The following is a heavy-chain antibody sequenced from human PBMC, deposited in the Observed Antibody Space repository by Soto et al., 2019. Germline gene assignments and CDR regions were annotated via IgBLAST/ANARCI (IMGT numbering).Heavy chain of an antibody. CDR3: ARWDYGYYARFDY. Sequence: ASVKVSCKASGYTFTSHDINWVRQATGQGLERMGWMNPNSGNTGYAQKFQGRVTMTRNTSISTAYMELSSLRSEDTAVYYCARWDYGYYARFDYWGQGTLVTVSS. J-gene: IGHJ4*02. V-gene: IGHV1-8*01. D-gene: IGHD4-17*01. CDR2: MNPNSGNT. CDR1: GYTFTSHD.